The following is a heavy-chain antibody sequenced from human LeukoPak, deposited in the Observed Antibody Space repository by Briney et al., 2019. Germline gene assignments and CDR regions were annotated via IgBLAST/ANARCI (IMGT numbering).Heavy chain of an antibody. D-gene: IGHD1-20*01. J-gene: IGHJ4*02. Sequence: GRSLRLSCAASGFTFDDYAMHWVRQAPGRGLEWVSGISGSGGSTYYTDSVKGRFTISRDNSKDTLYVQMNSLRAEDTAVYYCAKAPSRLTGTFFDYWGQGTLVTVSS. CDR1: GFTFDDYA. CDR2: ISGSGGST. V-gene: IGHV3-23*01. CDR3: AKAPSRLTGTFFDY.